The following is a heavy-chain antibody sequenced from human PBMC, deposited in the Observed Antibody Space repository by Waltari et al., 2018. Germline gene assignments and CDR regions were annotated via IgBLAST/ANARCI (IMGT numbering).Heavy chain of an antibody. CDR3: AKGSGNKAFDY. D-gene: IGHD2-15*01. Sequence: EVQLLESGGGLVRPGGALGIHCAAYGFSFSTYGVGVVRRAPGKGLEWVSAVTGGGGGTYYADSVKGRFTISRDNSKNTLSLQMNSLSAEDTALYYCAKGSGNKAFDYWGQGTLVTVSS. V-gene: IGHV3-23*01. CDR2: VTGGGGGT. CDR1: GFSFSTYG. J-gene: IGHJ4*02.